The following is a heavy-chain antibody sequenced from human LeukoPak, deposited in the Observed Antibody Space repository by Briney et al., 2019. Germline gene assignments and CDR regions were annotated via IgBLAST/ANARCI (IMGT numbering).Heavy chain of an antibody. V-gene: IGHV1-18*01. J-gene: IGHJ6*02. CDR2: ISAYNGNT. CDR3: ARDRSPKYDILTGYYYYYGMDV. Sequence: GASVKVSCKASGYTFTTYGINWVRQAPGQGLEWMGWISAYNGNTNYAQNLQGRVTLTTDTSASTAYMELRSLRSDDTAVYYCARDRSPKYDILTGYYYYYGMDVWGQGTTVTVSS. CDR1: GYTFTTYG. D-gene: IGHD3-9*01.